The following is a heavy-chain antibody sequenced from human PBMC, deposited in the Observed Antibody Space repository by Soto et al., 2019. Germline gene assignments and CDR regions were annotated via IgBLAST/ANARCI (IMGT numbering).Heavy chain of an antibody. D-gene: IGHD1-1*01. CDR1: GFTLSRYY. J-gene: IGHJ4*02. CDR2: ISSAGDYT. Sequence: SGGSLRLSCAASGFTLSRYYMTWVRQAPGEGLEWISYISSAGDYTDYADSVKGRFTISRDNTRDSLFLQMNSLRVEDTAVYYCVRANWNVDYWGRGTRVTVSS. V-gene: IGHV3-11*06. CDR3: VRANWNVDY.